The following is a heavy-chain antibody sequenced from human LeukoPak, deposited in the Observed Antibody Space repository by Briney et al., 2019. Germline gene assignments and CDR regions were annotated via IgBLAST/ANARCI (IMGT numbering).Heavy chain of an antibody. CDR1: GGSFSGYY. V-gene: IGHV4-59*01. J-gene: IGHJ4*02. D-gene: IGHD4-11*01. CDR2: IYYSGST. Sequence: PSETLSLTCAVYGGSFSGYYWTWIRQPPGKGLERIGYIYYSGSTNYNPSLKSRVTISVDTSKSQFFLKLSSVTAEDTAVYFCARRSTRPERFDYWGQGILVTVSS. CDR3: ARRSTRPERFDY.